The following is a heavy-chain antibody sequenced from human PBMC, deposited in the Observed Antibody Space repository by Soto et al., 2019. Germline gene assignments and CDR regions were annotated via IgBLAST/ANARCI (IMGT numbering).Heavy chain of an antibody. CDR2: MYHSGST. CDR3: AAGGGLPRYY. CDR1: GGSISSGGYS. J-gene: IGHJ4*02. V-gene: IGHV4-30-2*01. D-gene: IGHD5-12*01. Sequence: QLQLQESGSGLVKPSQTLSLTCAISGGSISSGGYSWSWIRQPPGKGLEWIGYMYHSGSTYYNPSRKSRVTISGDRSKNQFSLKLSSVTAADTAVYYCAAGGGLPRYYWGQGTLVTVSS.